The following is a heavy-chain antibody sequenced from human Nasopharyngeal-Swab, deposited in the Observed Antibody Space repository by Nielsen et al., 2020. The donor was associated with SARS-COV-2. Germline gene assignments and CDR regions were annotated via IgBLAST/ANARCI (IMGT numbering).Heavy chain of an antibody. CDR1: GGSISSGSYY. CDR3: ARDWGGYCSGGSCRDY. D-gene: IGHD2-15*01. V-gene: IGHV4-61*02. Sequence: SETLSLTCTVSGGSISSGSYYWSWIRQPAGKGLEWIGRIYTSGSTNYNPSLKSRVTISVDTSKNQFSLKLSSVTAADTAVYYCARDWGGYCSGGSCRDYWGQGTLVTASS. CDR2: IYTSGST. J-gene: IGHJ4*02.